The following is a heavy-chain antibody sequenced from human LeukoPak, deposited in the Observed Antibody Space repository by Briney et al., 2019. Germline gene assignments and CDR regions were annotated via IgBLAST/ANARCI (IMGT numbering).Heavy chain of an antibody. D-gene: IGHD3-3*01. CDR2: IYPGDSDT. CDR1: GYSFTSYC. Sequence: GEPLKISCKGSGYSFTSYCIGWVRQMPGKGLEWMGIIYPGDSDTRYSPSFQGQVTISADKSISTAYLQWSSLKASDTAMYYCARPYYDFWSGYYYYWGQGTLVTVSS. V-gene: IGHV5-51*01. CDR3: ARPYYDFWSGYYYY. J-gene: IGHJ4*02.